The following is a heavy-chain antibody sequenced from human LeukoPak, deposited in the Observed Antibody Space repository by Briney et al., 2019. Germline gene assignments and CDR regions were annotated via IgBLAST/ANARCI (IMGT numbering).Heavy chain of an antibody. CDR1: GYTFTGYY. CDR3: ARVGITGTTGFDY. Sequence: ASVKVSCKASGYTFTGYYMHWVRQAPGQGLEWMGWINPNSGATNYAQNFQGRVTMTRDTSISTAYMELSRLRSDDTAVYYCARVGITGTTGFDYWGQGTLVTVSS. J-gene: IGHJ4*02. D-gene: IGHD1-7*01. CDR2: INPNSGAT. V-gene: IGHV1-2*02.